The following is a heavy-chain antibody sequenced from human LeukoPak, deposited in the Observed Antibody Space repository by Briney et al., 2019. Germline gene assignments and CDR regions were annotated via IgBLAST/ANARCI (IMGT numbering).Heavy chain of an antibody. CDR3: ARRRRLGECNDY. Sequence: SETLSLTCAVYGGSFSGYSWSWIRQPPGKGLEWIGYIYYSGSTNCNPSLKSRVTISVDTSKNQFSLKLSSVTAADTAVYYCARRRRLGECNDYWGQGTLVTVSS. CDR1: GGSFSGYS. D-gene: IGHD3-16*01. V-gene: IGHV4-59*01. J-gene: IGHJ4*02. CDR2: IYYSGST.